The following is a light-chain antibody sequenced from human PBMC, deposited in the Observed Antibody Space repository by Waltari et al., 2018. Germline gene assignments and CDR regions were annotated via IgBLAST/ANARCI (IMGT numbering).Light chain of an antibody. CDR1: QTVRTTY. CDR3: QQYDISPFT. CDR2: GTS. J-gene: IGKJ4*01. Sequence: EIVLTQSPGTLSLSPGASATLSCRASQTVRTTYLAWYQQKPVQAPTLLIYGTSSRATVVPDRCRVRGSGTDFSHTSSCVEPEDLSVYYCQQYDISPFTVGGGTKVEIK. V-gene: IGKV3-20*01.